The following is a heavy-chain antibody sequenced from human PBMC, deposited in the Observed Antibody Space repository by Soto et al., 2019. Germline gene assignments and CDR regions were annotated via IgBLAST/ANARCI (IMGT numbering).Heavy chain of an antibody. Sequence: QLQLQESGSGLVKPSQTLSLTCAVSGGSISSGGYSWSWIRQRPGKGLEWIGYIYHSGSTYYNPSLNTRVTISVDRSKYQVSLKLSSVAAADTAVYCCARSPDIWGQGTMVTVSS. CDR3: ARSPDI. V-gene: IGHV4-30-2*01. CDR1: GGSISSGGYS. CDR2: IYHSGST. J-gene: IGHJ3*02.